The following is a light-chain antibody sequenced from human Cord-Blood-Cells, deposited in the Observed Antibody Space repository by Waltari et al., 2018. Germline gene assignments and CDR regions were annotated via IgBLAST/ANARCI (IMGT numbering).Light chain of an antibody. CDR2: AAS. CDR1: QSISSY. Sequence: DIQMTQSPSSLSASVGDRVTITCRESQSISSYLNWYQQKPGKAPKLLIYAASSLQSGVPSRFSGSRSGTDFTLTISSLQPEEFATYYCQQSYSTPYTFGQGTKLEIK. J-gene: IGKJ2*01. V-gene: IGKV1-39*01. CDR3: QQSYSTPYT.